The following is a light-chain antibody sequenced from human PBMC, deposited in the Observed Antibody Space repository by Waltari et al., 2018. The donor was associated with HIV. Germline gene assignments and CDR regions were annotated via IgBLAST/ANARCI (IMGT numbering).Light chain of an antibody. J-gene: IGKJ4*02. CDR2: DAS. CDR3: QQYEKLPRT. CDR1: QDINKY. V-gene: IGKV1-33*01. Sequence: IQVTQSPSSLSASFVDRVPIPCQASQDINKYLNWYQQTLGKAPKLLIYDASNLENGVPARFSGAGSGTEFTLNISSLQPEDFATYYCQQYEKLPRTFGEGTRVDIK.